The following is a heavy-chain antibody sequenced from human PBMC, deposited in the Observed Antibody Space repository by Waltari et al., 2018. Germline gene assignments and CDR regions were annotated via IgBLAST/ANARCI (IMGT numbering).Heavy chain of an antibody. CDR1: GFPFSTYS. CDR2: ISGSSSTI. CDR3: ARDAYYSDSSGYHFDY. D-gene: IGHD3-22*01. J-gene: IGHJ4*02. V-gene: IGHV3-48*04. Sequence: EVQLVESGGGLVQPGQSLRLSCAASGFPFSTYSMNWVRQAPGKGLEGVSYISGSSSTIYYAGSVKGRFTISRDNAKNSLFLQMNSLRAEDTAVYYCARDAYYSDSSGYHFDYWGQGTLVTVSS.